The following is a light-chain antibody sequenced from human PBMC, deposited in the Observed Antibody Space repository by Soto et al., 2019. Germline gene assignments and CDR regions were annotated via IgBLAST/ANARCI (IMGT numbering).Light chain of an antibody. CDR1: SSNIGSET. CDR3: AAWGDSLKGWV. Sequence: QSVLTQPPSASGTPGQRVTISCSGSSSNIGSETVNWYQQVPGTAPKLLIYANNQRPSGVPDRFSVSKSGTSASLAIGGLQSEDEADYYCAAWGDSLKGWVFGGGTQLTVL. CDR2: ANN. J-gene: IGLJ3*02. V-gene: IGLV1-44*01.